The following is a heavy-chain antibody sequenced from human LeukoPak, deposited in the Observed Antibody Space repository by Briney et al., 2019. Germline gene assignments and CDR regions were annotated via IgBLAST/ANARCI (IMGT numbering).Heavy chain of an antibody. CDR1: GFTFSSYN. V-gene: IGHV3-30*02. CDR2: IRLDGNNK. CDR3: AKDFGYGVDY. D-gene: IGHD5-12*01. Sequence: GGSLRLSCAASGFTFSSYNVHWVRQPPGKGLEWVAFIRLDGNNKYYADSVKGRFTISRDNSKNTLFLQMNSLRAEDTAVYYCAKDFGYGVDYWGQGTLVTVSS. J-gene: IGHJ4*02.